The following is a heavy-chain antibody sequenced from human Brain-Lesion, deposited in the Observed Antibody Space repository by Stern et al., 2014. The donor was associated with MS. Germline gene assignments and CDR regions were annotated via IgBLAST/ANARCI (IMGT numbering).Heavy chain of an antibody. Sequence: QVQLGQSGPGLVKPSQTLSLSCTVSGGSISSGGYYWSWIRQPAGKGLEWIGRIFKSGSPRHNPSLKSRVPISIDTSKTQFSLRLNSMTAADTAVYYCARGRVVPGFQYYATDVWGQGTTVIVSS. CDR3: ARGRVVPGFQYYATDV. J-gene: IGHJ6*02. V-gene: IGHV4-61*02. D-gene: IGHD2-2*01. CDR1: GGSISSGGYY. CDR2: IFKSGSP.